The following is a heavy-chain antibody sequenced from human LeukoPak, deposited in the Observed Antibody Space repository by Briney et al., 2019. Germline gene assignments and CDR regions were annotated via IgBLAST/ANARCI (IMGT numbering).Heavy chain of an antibody. J-gene: IGHJ4*02. V-gene: IGHV3-30*18. CDR2: ISYDGSNK. CDR1: GFTFSSYG. Sequence: GGSLRLSCAASGFTFSSYGMHWVRQAPGKGLEWVAVISYDGSNKYYADSVKGRFTISRDNSKNTLYLQMNSLRAEDTAVYYCAKTYTAYCGGDCYYFDYWGQGTLVTVSS. D-gene: IGHD2-21*02. CDR3: AKTYTAYCGGDCYYFDY.